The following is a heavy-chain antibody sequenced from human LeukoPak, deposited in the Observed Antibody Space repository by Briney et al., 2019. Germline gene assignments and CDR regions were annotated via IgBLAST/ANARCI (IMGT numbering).Heavy chain of an antibody. CDR2: IIPIFGTA. CDR3: ARVIGGEAFDI. D-gene: IGHD3-10*01. Sequence: ASVKVSCKASGGTFSSYAISWVRQAPGQGLEWMGGIIPIFGTANYVQKFQGRATITADESTSTAYMELSSLRSEDTAVYYCARVIGGEAFDIWGQGTMVTVSS. CDR1: GGTFSSYA. J-gene: IGHJ3*02. V-gene: IGHV1-69*01.